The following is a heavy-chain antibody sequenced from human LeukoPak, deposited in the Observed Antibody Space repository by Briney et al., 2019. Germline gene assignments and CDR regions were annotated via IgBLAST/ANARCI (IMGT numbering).Heavy chain of an antibody. CDR2: ISYDGSNK. Sequence: GGSLRLSCAASGLTFSSYAMHWVRQAPGKGLEWVAVISYDGSNKYYADSVKGRFTISRDNSKNTLYLQMSGLRVEDTAIYYCTRGRYYCDSWGQGTLVTVSS. J-gene: IGHJ4*02. CDR3: TRGRYYCDS. CDR1: GLTFSSYA. V-gene: IGHV3-30-3*01.